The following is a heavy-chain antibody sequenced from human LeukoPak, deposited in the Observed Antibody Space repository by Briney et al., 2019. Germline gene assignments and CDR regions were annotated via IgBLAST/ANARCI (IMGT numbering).Heavy chain of an antibody. CDR1: GYTFTGYY. CDR2: INPNSGGT. D-gene: IGHD2-21*01. V-gene: IGHV1-2*02. CDR3: ARVFQPLPSFDY. Sequence: ASVKVSCKASGYTFTGYYMHWVRQAPGQGLEWMGWINPNSGGTNYAQKFQGRVTMTRDTSISTAYMELSGLRSDDTAVYFCARVFQPLPSFDYWGQGTLLTVSS. J-gene: IGHJ4*02.